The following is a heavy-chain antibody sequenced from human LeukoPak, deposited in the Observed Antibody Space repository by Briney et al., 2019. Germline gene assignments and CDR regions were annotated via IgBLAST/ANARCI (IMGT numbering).Heavy chain of an antibody. CDR2: VDPEDGET. CDR1: GYTFTDHY. J-gene: IGHJ6*03. CDR3: ATDQFNLLRGLRVYMDV. Sequence: GASVKISCKASGYTFTDHYIHWIQQAPGKRLEWMGRVDPEDGETIYAGKFQDRVTITADTSTDTAYMELRSLRSEDTAVYYCATDQFNLLRGLRVYMDVWGKGTTVTVSS. D-gene: IGHD3-10*01. V-gene: IGHV1-69-2*01.